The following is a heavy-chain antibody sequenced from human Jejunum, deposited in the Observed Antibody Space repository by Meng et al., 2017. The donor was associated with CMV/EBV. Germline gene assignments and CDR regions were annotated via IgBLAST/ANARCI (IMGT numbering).Heavy chain of an antibody. CDR2: KVKEEEEK. Sequence: GRKAEGKGIEWRGKKVKEEEEKEKEKSIDGRINQTTETSTSTVDMELSGLTSADTATYYCARDRQGDWDFDLWGRGTLVTVSS. CDR3: ARDRQGDWDFDL. J-gene: IGHJ2*01. V-gene: IGHV1-46*01.